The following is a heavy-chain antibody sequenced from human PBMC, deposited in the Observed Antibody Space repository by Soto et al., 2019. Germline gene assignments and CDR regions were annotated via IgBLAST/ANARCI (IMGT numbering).Heavy chain of an antibody. V-gene: IGHV4-59*01. CDR1: GGSISTYY. Sequence: SETLSLTCSVSGGSISTYYWSWIRQPPGKGLEWIGYIFYSGSTNYNPSLKSRVTISIDTSKNQFSLKLSSVTAADTAMYYCARDQGYRSGWPGFDPWGQGTLVTVSS. CDR3: ARDQGYRSGWPGFDP. J-gene: IGHJ5*02. CDR2: IFYSGST. D-gene: IGHD6-19*01.